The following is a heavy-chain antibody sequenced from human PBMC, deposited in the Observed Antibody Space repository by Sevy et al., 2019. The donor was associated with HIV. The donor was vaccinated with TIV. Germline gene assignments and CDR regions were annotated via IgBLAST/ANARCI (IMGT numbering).Heavy chain of an antibody. D-gene: IGHD3-22*01. CDR3: ARGNSGSFDY. CDR1: GFSFSSYW. V-gene: IGHV3-7*04. CDR2: IKQDESAK. J-gene: IGHJ4*02. Sequence: GGSLRLSCAASGFSFSSYWMHWVRQAPGKGLEWVANIKQDESAKYYVASVKGQFTTSRDNAKNSVYLQMNSLRPEDTAIYYCARGNSGSFDYWGQGTLVTVSS.